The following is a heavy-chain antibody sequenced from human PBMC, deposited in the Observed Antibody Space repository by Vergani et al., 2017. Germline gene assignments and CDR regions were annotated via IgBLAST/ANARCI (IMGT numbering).Heavy chain of an antibody. D-gene: IGHD6-13*01. J-gene: IGHJ3*02. Sequence: QVQLQESGPGLVKPSQTLSLTCTVSGISLSSGGYYWSWIRQHPGKGREWIGYIYYSGSTSYNPSLKSRVTISVDTSKNQFSLNLSSVTAADTAVYYCAREGGAAAGSHAFDIWGQGSMVTVSS. V-gene: IGHV4-31*03. CDR3: AREGGAAAGSHAFDI. CDR1: GISLSSGGYY. CDR2: IYYSGST.